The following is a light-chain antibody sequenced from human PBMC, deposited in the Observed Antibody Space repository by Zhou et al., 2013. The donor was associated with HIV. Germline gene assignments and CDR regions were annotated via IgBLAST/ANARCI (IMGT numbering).Light chain of an antibody. CDR2: DAS. J-gene: IGKJ5*01. Sequence: DIQMTQSPSSLSASVGDRVTITCQASQDISNYLNWYQQKPGKAPKLLIYDASNLETGVPSRFSGSGSGTDFTFTISSLQPEDFATYYCQEANSFPITFGQGTRLEMK. V-gene: IGKV1-33*01. CDR3: QEANSFPIT. CDR1: QDISNY.